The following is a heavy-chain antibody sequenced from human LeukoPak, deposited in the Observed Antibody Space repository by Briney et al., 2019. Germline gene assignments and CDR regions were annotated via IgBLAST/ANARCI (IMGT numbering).Heavy chain of an antibody. Sequence: PSETLSLTCTVSGGSISSYYWSWIRQPPGKGLEWIGYIYYSGSTNYNPSLKSRVTISVDTSKNQFSLKLSSVTAADTAVYYCARIPVNYDFWSGSHYYYGMDVWGQGTTVTVSS. CDR3: ARIPVNYDFWSGSHYYYGMDV. CDR1: GGSISSYY. J-gene: IGHJ6*02. V-gene: IGHV4-59*01. D-gene: IGHD3-3*01. CDR2: IYYSGST.